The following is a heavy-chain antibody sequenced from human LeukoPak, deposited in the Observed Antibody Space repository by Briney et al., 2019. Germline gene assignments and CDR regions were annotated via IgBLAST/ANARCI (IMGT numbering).Heavy chain of an antibody. CDR2: ISAYNGNT. Sequence: ASVKVSCKASGYTFTSYGISWVRQAPGQGLEWMGWISAYNGNTNYAQKFQGRVTMTRDTSISTAYMELSRLRSDDTAVYYCTTHVSGSYYKLDVWGKGTTVTVSS. V-gene: IGHV1-18*01. J-gene: IGHJ6*04. CDR1: GYTFTSYG. CDR3: TTHVSGSYYKLDV. D-gene: IGHD3-10*01.